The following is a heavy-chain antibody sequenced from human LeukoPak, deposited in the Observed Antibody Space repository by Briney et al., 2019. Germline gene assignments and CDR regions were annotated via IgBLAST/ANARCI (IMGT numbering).Heavy chain of an antibody. CDR3: SNSYCGGDCYSGGYFDY. J-gene: IGHJ4*02. V-gene: IGHV3-49*04. D-gene: IGHD2-21*02. Sequence: GGSLRLSCTGSGFTFGDYGMSWVRQAPGKGLEWVGFVRSKAYGGTTEYAASVKGRFTISRDDSKSIAYLQMNSLKTEDTAVYYCSNSYCGGDCYSGGYFDYWGQGTLVTVSS. CDR1: GFTFGDYG. CDR2: VRSKAYGGTT.